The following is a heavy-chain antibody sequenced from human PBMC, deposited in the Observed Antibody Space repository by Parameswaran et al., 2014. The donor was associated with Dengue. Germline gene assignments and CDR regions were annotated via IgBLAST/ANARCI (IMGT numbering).Heavy chain of an antibody. V-gene: IGHV3-30*18. J-gene: IGHJ4*02. Sequence: VRQAPGKGLEWVAVISYDGSNKYYADSVKGRFTISRDNSKNTLYLQMNSLRAEDTAVYYCAKMGLLDSSGYYPFDYWGQGTLVTVSS. CDR2: ISYDGSNK. CDR3: AKMGLLDSSGYYPFDY. D-gene: IGHD3-22*01.